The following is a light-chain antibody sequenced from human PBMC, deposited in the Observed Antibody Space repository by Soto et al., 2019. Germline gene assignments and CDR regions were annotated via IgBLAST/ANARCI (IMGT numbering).Light chain of an antibody. CDR3: QRYDNVPFT. CDR1: QDITNY. CDR2: DES. J-gene: IGKJ5*01. Sequence: DIQMTQSPSSLSASVGDRVTIICQASQDITNYLNWYQQKPGKAPKLLIYDESNLETGVPSRFSGSGSGTHFSFTISSLQPEDIATYYCQRYDNVPFTFGQGTRLEMK. V-gene: IGKV1-33*01.